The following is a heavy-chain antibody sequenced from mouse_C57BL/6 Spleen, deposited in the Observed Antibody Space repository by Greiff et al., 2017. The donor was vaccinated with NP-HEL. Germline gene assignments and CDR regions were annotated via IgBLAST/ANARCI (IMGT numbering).Heavy chain of an antibody. D-gene: IGHD4-1*01. V-gene: IGHV1-52*01. CDR1: GYTFTSYW. CDR3: ARSNWDVRRYFDV. Sequence: QVQLQQPGAELVRPGSSVKLSCKASGYTFTSYWMHWVKQRPIQGLEWIGNIDPSDSETHYNQKFKDKATLTVDKSSSTAYMQLSSLTSEDSAVYYCARSNWDVRRYFDVWGTGTTVTVSS. J-gene: IGHJ1*03. CDR2: IDPSDSET.